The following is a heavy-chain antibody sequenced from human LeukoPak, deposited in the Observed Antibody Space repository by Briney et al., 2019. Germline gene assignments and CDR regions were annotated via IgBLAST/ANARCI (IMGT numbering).Heavy chain of an antibody. V-gene: IGHV7-4-1*02. J-gene: IGHJ4*02. Sequence: APVKVSCKASGYTFTSYAMNWVRQAPGQGLEWMGWIKTNTGNPTYAQGFTGRFVFSLDTSVSTAYLQISSLKAEDTAVYYCAGDGFWISGYPLSDYWGQGTLVTVSS. D-gene: IGHD5-12*01. CDR2: IKTNTGNP. CDR3: AGDGFWISGYPLSDY. CDR1: GYTFTSYA.